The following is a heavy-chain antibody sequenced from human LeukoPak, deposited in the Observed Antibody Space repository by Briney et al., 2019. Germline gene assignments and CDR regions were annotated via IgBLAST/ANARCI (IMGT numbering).Heavy chain of an antibody. J-gene: IGHJ4*02. D-gene: IGHD5-24*01. Sequence: SETLSLTCAVSGASIRNTSFYWGWIRQPPGKGLQWIASIYSSGTTYYNPSIKSRITLFVDTSKNQVSLKLRSVTAADTAVYYCARHGVEEKWLKFYYFTYGGGGSLVTVSS. CDR2: IYSSGTT. CDR1: GASIRNTSFY. CDR3: ARHGVEEKWLKFYYFTY. V-gene: IGHV4-39*01.